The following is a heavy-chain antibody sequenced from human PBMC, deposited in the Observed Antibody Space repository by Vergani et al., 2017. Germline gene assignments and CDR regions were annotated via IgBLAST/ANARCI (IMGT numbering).Heavy chain of an antibody. Sequence: VQLVESGGGLVQPGGSLRLSCSASGFTSSSYAKHWVRQAPGKGLEYVSAIGSNGGSTYYADSVKGRFTISRDNSKNTLYLQMNCLRAEDTAVYYCASSNCGGDCSFVGYWGQGTLVTVSS. V-gene: IGHV3-64*04. CDR1: GFTSSSYA. CDR2: IGSNGGST. J-gene: IGHJ4*02. D-gene: IGHD2-21*01. CDR3: ASSNCGGDCSFVGY.